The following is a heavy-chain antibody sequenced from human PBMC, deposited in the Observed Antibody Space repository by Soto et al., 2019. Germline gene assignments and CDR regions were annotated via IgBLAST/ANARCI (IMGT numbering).Heavy chain of an antibody. CDR2: ITWNGGRN. CDR3: AKKSGLEAFDI. V-gene: IGHV3-9*01. CDR1: GFTFDDYS. J-gene: IGHJ3*02. Sequence: EVQLVESGGGLVQPGRSLKLSCAAAGFTFDDYSMHWFRQAPGKGLEWVSGITWNGGRNDYVGSVKGRFTISRDNAKNSLYLQLSSLRPEDTDFYYCAKKSGLEAFDICGQGTMVTVSS. D-gene: IGHD1-1*01.